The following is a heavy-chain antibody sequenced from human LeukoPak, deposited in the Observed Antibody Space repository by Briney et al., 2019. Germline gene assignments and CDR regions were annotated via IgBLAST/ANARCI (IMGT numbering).Heavy chain of an antibody. CDR3: AKVGQAWRELL. D-gene: IGHD3-10*01. CDR2: ISSSSSYI. Sequence: PGGSLRLSCAASGFTFSSYSMNWVRQAPGKGLEWVSSISSSSSYIYYADSVKGRFTISRDNSKNTLYLQMNSLRAEDTAVYYCAKVGQAWRELLWGQGTLVTVSS. J-gene: IGHJ4*02. V-gene: IGHV3-21*04. CDR1: GFTFSSYS.